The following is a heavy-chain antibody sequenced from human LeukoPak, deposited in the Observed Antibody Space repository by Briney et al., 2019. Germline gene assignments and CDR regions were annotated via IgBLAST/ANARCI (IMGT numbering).Heavy chain of an antibody. CDR2: IYYSGST. CDR3: AREIAVAGIVTFDY. D-gene: IGHD6-19*01. V-gene: IGHV4-39*07. Sequence: SETLSLTCTVSGGSISSSSYYWGWIRQPPGKGLEWIGSIYYSGSTYYNPSLKSRVTISVDTSKNQFSLKLSSVTAADTAVYYCAREIAVAGIVTFDYWGQGTLVTVSS. J-gene: IGHJ4*02. CDR1: GGSISSSSYY.